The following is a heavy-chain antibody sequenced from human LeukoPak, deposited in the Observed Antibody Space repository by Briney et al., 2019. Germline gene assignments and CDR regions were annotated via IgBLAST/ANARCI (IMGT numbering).Heavy chain of an antibody. J-gene: IGHJ4*02. D-gene: IGHD2-2*02. Sequence: PGRSLRLSCAASGFTFSSYGMHWVRQAPGEGLEWVAVIWYDGSNKYYADSVKGRFTISRDNSKNTLYLQMNSLRAEDTAVYYCAKDRDIVVVPAAITFDYWGQGTLVTVSS. CDR3: AKDRDIVVVPAAITFDY. CDR2: IWYDGSNK. CDR1: GFTFSSYG. V-gene: IGHV3-33*06.